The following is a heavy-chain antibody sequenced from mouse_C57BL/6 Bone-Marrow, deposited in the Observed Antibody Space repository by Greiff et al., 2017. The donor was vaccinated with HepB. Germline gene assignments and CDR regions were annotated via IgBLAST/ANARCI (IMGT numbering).Heavy chain of an antibody. D-gene: IGHD2-13*01. CDR2: IDPANGNT. V-gene: IGHV14-3*01. CDR1: GFNIKNTY. J-gene: IGHJ1*03. CDR3: AREGYSDYVYWDCDV. Sequence: DVKLVESVAELVRPGASVKLSCTASGFNIKNTYMHWVKQRPEQGLEWIGRIDPANGNTKYAPKFQGKATITADTSSNTAYLQLSSLTTEDTAIYCGAREGYSDYVYWDCDVWGTGTTVTVSS.